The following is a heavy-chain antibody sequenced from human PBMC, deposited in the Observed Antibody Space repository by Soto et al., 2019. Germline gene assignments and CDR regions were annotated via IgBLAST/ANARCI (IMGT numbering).Heavy chain of an antibody. Sequence: ASVKVSCKASGYTFTGYYMHWVRQAPGQGLEWMGWINPNSGGTNYAQKFQGWVTMTRDTSISTAYMELSSLRSEDTAVYYCARDLAFGLSDYWGQGTLVTVSS. D-gene: IGHD3-10*01. V-gene: IGHV1-2*04. CDR2: INPNSGGT. CDR3: ARDLAFGLSDY. J-gene: IGHJ4*02. CDR1: GYTFTGYY.